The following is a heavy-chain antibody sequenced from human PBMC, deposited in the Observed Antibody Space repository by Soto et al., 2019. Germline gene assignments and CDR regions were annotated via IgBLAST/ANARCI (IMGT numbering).Heavy chain of an antibody. CDR3: ARDGPLPAATAARYYYYGMDV. J-gene: IGHJ6*02. D-gene: IGHD2-2*01. Sequence: QVQLVQSGAEVKKPGASVKVSCKASGYTFTSYGISWVRQAPGQGLEWMGWISAYNGNTNYAQKLQGRVTMTTDTSTSTAYMELRRLRSDDTAVYYCARDGPLPAATAARYYYYGMDVWGQGTTVTVSS. CDR2: ISAYNGNT. V-gene: IGHV1-18*04. CDR1: GYTFTSYG.